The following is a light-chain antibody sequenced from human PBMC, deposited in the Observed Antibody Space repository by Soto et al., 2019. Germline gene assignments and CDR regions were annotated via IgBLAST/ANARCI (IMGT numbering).Light chain of an antibody. CDR1: QGISSY. V-gene: IGKV1-8*01. CDR3: KQYYSYPTWT. Sequence: AIRMTQSPSSFSASTGDRVTITCRASQGISSYLAWYQQKPGKAPKLLIYAASTLQSAVPSRFSGSGSGTDFTLTISCLQSEDFATYYCKQYYSYPTWTFGQGTKVEIK. CDR2: AAS. J-gene: IGKJ1*01.